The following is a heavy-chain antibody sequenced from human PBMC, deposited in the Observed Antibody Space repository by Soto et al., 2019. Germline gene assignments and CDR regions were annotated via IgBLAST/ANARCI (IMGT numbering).Heavy chain of an antibody. CDR3: ARHTPAISISDH. CDR2: IYYSGST. Sequence: SETLSLTCTVSGGSISSGDYYWSWIRQPPGKGLEWIGYIYYSGSTYYNPSLKSRVTISVDTSKNQSSLKLSSVTAADTAVYYCARHTPAISISDHWGQGTLVTVSS. V-gene: IGHV4-30-4*01. CDR1: GGSISSGDYY. D-gene: IGHD2-15*01. J-gene: IGHJ4*02.